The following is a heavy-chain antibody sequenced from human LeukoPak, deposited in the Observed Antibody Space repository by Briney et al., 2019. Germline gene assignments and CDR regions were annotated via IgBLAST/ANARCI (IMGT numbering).Heavy chain of an antibody. J-gene: IGHJ5*02. CDR2: IYYSGST. CDR3: ARAYYGILTGYYPHWFDP. V-gene: IGHV4-61*01. Sequence: PSETLPLTCTVSGGSVSSGSYYWSWIRQPPGKGLEWIGYIYYSGSTNYNPSLKSRVTISVDTSKNQFSLKLSSVTAADTAVYYCARAYYGILTGYYPHWFDPWGQGTLVTVSS. CDR1: GGSVSSGSYY. D-gene: IGHD3-9*01.